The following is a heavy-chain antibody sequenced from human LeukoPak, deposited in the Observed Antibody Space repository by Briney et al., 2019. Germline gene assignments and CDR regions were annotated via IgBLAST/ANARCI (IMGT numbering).Heavy chain of an antibody. D-gene: IGHD3-22*01. CDR2: ISNSVDNT. CDR3: AAHKGSSGYYGVDF. CDR1: GFTFSNYA. J-gene: IGHJ4*02. V-gene: IGHV3-23*01. Sequence: GGSLRLSCAASGFTFSNYAMSWVRQAPGKGLEWVSTISNSVDNTYYADSVKGRFTISRDNSKNTLYLQMNSLRAEDTAVYYCAAHKGSSGYYGVDFWGQGTLVTVSS.